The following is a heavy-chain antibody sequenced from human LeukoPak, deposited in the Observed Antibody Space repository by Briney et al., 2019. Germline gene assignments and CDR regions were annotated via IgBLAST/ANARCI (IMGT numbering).Heavy chain of an antibody. CDR1: GFTFSSYS. CDR3: ATRGYSYGNAFDI. D-gene: IGHD5-18*01. J-gene: IGHJ3*02. V-gene: IGHV3-21*01. CDR2: ISSSSSYI. Sequence: GGSLRLSCAASGFTFSSYSMNWVRQAPGKGLEWVSSISSSSSYIYYADSVKGRFTISRDNAKNSLYLQMNSLRAEDTAVYYCATRGYSYGNAFDIWGQGTMVTASS.